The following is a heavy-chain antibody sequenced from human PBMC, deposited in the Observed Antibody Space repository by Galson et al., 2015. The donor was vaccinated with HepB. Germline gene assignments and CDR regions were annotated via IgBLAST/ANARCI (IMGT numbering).Heavy chain of an antibody. D-gene: IGHD3-3*02. CDR2: ISSSSTYT. V-gene: IGHV3-11*06. J-gene: IGHJ4*02. CDR3: ARGVISDY. CDR1: GFTFNDYY. Sequence: SLRLSCAASGFTFNDYYMIWLRQAPGKGLEWVSYISSSSTYTKYADSVKGRFTISRDNAKNSLYLHMNSLRVEDTALYYCARGVISDYWGQGTPVTVSS.